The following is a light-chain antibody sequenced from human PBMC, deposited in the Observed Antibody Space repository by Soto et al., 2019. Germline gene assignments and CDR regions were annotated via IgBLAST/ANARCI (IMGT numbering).Light chain of an antibody. CDR2: GAS. CDR3: QQYNNWPPAYT. V-gene: IGKV3-15*01. J-gene: IGKJ2*01. Sequence: EIVMTQSPATLSVSPRERATLSCRTSPRSSSNLAWDQQKPGQAPRLLIYGASTRATGIPERFSGSGSGTEFPLTISSLQSEDFAVYCCQQYNNWPPAYTFGPGTKGEMK. CDR1: PRSSSN.